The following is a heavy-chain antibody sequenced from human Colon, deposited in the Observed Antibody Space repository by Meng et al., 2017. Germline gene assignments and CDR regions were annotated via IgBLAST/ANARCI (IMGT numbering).Heavy chain of an antibody. CDR3: ANGYSPDY. J-gene: IGHJ4*02. V-gene: IGHV3-11*01. CDR1: GFIFSDYY. D-gene: IGHD5-12*01. Sequence: GGPLRLSCAASGFIFSDYYMSWIRQAPGKGLEWVSHISSSGSAIYYADSVKGRFTISRDNSKNTLYLQMNSLRVEDTAVFYCANGYSPDYWGQGTLVTVSS. CDR2: ISSSGSAI.